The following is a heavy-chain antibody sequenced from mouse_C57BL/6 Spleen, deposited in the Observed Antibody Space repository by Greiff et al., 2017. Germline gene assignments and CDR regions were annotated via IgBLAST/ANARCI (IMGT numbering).Heavy chain of an antibody. D-gene: IGHD1-1*01. Sequence: VKLQESGPELVKPGASVKISCKASGYAFSSSWMNWVKQRPGKGLEWIGRIYPGDGDTNYNGKFKGKATLTADKSSSTAYMQLSSLTSEDSAVYFCARSGDYYGSSFYAMDYWGQGTSVTVSS. CDR3: ARSGDYYGSSFYAMDY. CDR1: GYAFSSSW. CDR2: IYPGDGDT. J-gene: IGHJ4*01. V-gene: IGHV1-82*01.